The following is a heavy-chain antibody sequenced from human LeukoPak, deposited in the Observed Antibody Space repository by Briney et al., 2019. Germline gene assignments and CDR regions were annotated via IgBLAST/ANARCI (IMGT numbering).Heavy chain of an antibody. J-gene: IGHJ5*02. CDR3: ASGAGGYCSSTTCLNWFDP. CDR1: GGSISSLNYY. D-gene: IGHD2-2*01. V-gene: IGHV4-39*07. CDR2: INHSGST. Sequence: PSETLSLTCTVSGGSISSLNYYWGWIRQPAGRGLEWIGEINHSGSTNYNPSPKSRVTISLDTSKNQFSLKLSSVTAADTAVYYCASGAGGYCSSTTCLNWFDPWGQGTLVTVSS.